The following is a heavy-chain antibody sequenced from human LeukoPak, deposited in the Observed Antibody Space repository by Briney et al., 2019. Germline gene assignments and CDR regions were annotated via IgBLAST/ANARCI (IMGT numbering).Heavy chain of an antibody. CDR2: IRQDGNEK. CDR1: GFTFTSYW. J-gene: IGHJ4*01. V-gene: IGHV3-7*01. Sequence: GGSLRLSCAVSGFTFTSYWMNWVRQAPGKGLEWVASIRQDGNEKSYVGSVKGRFTISRDNTKNSLYLQMSSLRADDTAVYWCARDGTAAGLYFDLWGQGTLVTVSS. CDR3: ARDGTAAGLYFDL. D-gene: IGHD6-13*01.